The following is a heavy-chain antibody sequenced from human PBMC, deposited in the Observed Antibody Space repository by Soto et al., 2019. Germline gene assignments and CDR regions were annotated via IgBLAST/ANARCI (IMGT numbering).Heavy chain of an antibody. D-gene: IGHD4-17*01. J-gene: IGHJ4*02. Sequence: EPPCLTCTSAGFSVTSISYYRGWIRQSPGKGLEWIGSVYYRGRSYSKSSVKSRVTISVDTSKNQFSLKLSSVTAADTAVYYCARVSFDTVIDYWGQGTMVT. CDR1: GFSVTSISYY. CDR3: ARVSFDTVIDY. CDR2: VYYRGRS. V-gene: IGHV4-39*07.